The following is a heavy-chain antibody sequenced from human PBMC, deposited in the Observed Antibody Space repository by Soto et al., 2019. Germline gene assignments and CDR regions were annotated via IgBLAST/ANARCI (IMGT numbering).Heavy chain of an antibody. J-gene: IGHJ6*02. V-gene: IGHV1-69*01. D-gene: IGHD2-2*02. CDR3: ARESVALGLYQLLYFGMDV. CDR2: IIPIFGTA. CDR1: GGTFSSYA. Sequence: QVQLVQSGAEVKKPGSSVKVSCKACGGTFSSYAISWVRQAPGQGLEWMGGIIPIFGTANYAQKFQGSVTMTADESTSTASMELSSLRSEDTAVYYCARESVALGLYQLLYFGMDVWGRVTTVTVSS.